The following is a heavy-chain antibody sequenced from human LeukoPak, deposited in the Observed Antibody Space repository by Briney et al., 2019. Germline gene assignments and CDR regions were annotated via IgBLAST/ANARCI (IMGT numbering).Heavy chain of an antibody. D-gene: IGHD3-10*01. CDR3: AREYMVRGVILY. J-gene: IGHJ4*02. Sequence: GASVKVSCKASGGTFSSYAISWVRQAPGQGLEWMGGIIPIFGTANYAQKFQGRVTITADKSTSTAYMELSSLRSDDTAVYYCAREYMVRGVILYWGQGTLVTVSS. CDR1: GGTFSSYA. CDR2: IIPIFGTA. V-gene: IGHV1-69*06.